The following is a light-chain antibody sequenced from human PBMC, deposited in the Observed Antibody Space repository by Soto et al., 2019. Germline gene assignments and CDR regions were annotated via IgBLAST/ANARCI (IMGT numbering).Light chain of an antibody. J-gene: IGKJ5*01. CDR3: QQRET. Sequence: EIVLTQSPGTLSLSPGERATLPCRASQSVKSSYLAWYQQKPGQAPRLLISVASNRATGIPARFSGSGSGTDFTLTISSLESEDFAVYYCQQRETFGQGTRLEIK. CDR2: VAS. CDR1: QSVKSSY. V-gene: IGKV3-11*01.